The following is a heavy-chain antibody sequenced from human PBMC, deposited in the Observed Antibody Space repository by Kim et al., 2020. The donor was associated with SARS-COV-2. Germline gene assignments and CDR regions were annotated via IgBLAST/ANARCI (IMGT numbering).Heavy chain of an antibody. D-gene: IGHD3-22*01. CDR1: GGSFSGYY. CDR2: INHSGST. V-gene: IGHV4-34*01. CDR3: ARMPRITMIVVVSIYGMDV. J-gene: IGHJ6*02. Sequence: SETLSLTCAVYGGSFSGYYWSWIRQPPGKGLEWIGEINHSGSTNYNPSLKSRVTISVDTSKNQFSLKLSSVTAADTAVYYCARMPRITMIVVVSIYGMDVWGQGTTVTVSS.